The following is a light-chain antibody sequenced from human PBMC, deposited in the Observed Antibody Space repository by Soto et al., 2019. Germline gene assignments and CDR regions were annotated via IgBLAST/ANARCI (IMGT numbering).Light chain of an antibody. Sequence: EIVLTQSPGTLSLSPGERATLSCRASQSVSSSYLAWYQQTPGQAPRLLIYVASSRATGIPDRFSGSGSGTDFPLTISRLEPEDFAVYYCQQYRSSPYTFGQETKLEIK. CDR1: QSVSSSY. CDR2: VAS. CDR3: QQYRSSPYT. V-gene: IGKV3-20*01. J-gene: IGKJ2*01.